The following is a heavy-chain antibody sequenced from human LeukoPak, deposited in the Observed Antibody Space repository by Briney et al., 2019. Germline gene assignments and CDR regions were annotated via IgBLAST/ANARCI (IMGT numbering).Heavy chain of an antibody. J-gene: IGHJ4*02. V-gene: IGHV3-30*02. CDR2: IRCDGNSE. D-gene: IGHD6-13*01. Sequence: PGGSLRLSCAASGFTFSSCGLHWVRQAPGKGLEGVAFIRCDGNSENYAEFVKGRFAISRDNSKNTLYLQMNSLRAEDTAVYYCARDHTAAAGGHFDYWGQGTLVTVSS. CDR1: GFTFSSCG. CDR3: ARDHTAAAGGHFDY.